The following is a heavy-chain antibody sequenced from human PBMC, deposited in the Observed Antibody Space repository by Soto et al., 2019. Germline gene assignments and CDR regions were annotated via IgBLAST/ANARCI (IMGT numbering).Heavy chain of an antibody. D-gene: IGHD2-2*01. V-gene: IGHV4-31*03. CDR1: GGSISSGGYY. CDR3: ARMRSSPSARYYFDY. J-gene: IGHJ4*02. CDR2: IYYSGST. Sequence: SETLSLTCTVSGGSISSGGYYWSWIRQHPGKGLEWIGYIYYSGSTYYNPSLKSRVTISVDMSKNQFSLELSSVTAADTAIYYCARMRSSPSARYYFDYWGQGTLVTVSS.